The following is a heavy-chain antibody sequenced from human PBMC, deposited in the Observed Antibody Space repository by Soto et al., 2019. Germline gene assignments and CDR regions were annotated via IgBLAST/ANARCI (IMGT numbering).Heavy chain of an antibody. Sequence: SETLSLTCAVSGGSISSSNWWSWVRQPPGKGLEWIGEIYHSGSTNYNPSLKSRVTISVDKSKNQFSLKLSSVTAADTAVYYCARGNQEYSSSWFDYWGQGTLVTVSS. CDR3: ARGNQEYSSSWFDY. V-gene: IGHV4-4*02. D-gene: IGHD6-13*01. J-gene: IGHJ4*02. CDR2: IYHSGST. CDR1: GGSISSSNW.